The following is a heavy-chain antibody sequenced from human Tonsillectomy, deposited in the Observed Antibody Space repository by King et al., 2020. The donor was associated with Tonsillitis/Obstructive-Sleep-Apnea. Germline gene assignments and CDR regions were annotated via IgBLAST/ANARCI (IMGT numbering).Heavy chain of an antibody. V-gene: IGHV1-18*01. CDR3: ARGGPERYNWKKYYYYYYMDV. J-gene: IGHJ6*03. CDR2: ISAYNCNT. CDR1: GYTFTSYG. D-gene: IGHD1-1*01. Sequence: EQLVQSGAEVKKPGASVKVSCKASGYTFTSYGISWVRQAPGQGLEWMGWISAYNCNTNYAQKLQGRVNMTTDTSTSTAYMGLRSLRSDDTAVYYCARGGPERYNWKKYYYYYYMDVWGKGTTVTVSS.